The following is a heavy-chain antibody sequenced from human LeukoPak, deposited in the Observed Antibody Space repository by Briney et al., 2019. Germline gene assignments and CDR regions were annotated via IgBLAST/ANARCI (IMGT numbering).Heavy chain of an antibody. J-gene: IGHJ4*02. Sequence: SETLSLTCVVSGASISSGGYSWSWIRQPPGKGLEWIGEINHSGSTNYNPSLKSRVTISVDTSKNQFSLKLSSVTAADTAVYYCARVEVDSSGYYYDYFDYWGQGTLVTVSS. D-gene: IGHD3-22*01. CDR2: INHSGST. CDR1: GASISSGGYS. V-gene: IGHV4-34*01. CDR3: ARVEVDSSGYYYDYFDY.